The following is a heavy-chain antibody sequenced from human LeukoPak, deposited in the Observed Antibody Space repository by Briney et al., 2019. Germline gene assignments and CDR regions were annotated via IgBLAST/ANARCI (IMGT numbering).Heavy chain of an antibody. V-gene: IGHV4-38-2*01. Sequence: SETLSLTCAVSGYSISSGYYWGWIRPPPGKGLEWIGSIYHSGSTYYNPSLKSRVTISVDTSKNQFSLKLSSVTPADTPVYYCARQGSGWYFDLWGRGTLVTVSS. CDR1: GYSISSGYY. CDR2: IYHSGST. J-gene: IGHJ2*01. CDR3: ARQGSGWYFDL.